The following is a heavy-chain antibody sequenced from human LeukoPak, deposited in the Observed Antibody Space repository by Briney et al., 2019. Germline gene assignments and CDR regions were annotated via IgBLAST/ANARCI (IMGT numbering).Heavy chain of an antibody. J-gene: IGHJ4*02. CDR2: ISSDGGNT. Sequence: GGSLRLSCAASGFTFNDYALHWVRQAPGKGLEYVSAISSDGGNTYYANSVGGRFTISRDNSKNTLYLQMGSLRVDDMAVYYCARALGWVSIGPVDYWGQGTLVTVSS. CDR1: GFTFNDYA. CDR3: ARALGWVSIGPVDY. D-gene: IGHD3-22*01. V-gene: IGHV3-64*01.